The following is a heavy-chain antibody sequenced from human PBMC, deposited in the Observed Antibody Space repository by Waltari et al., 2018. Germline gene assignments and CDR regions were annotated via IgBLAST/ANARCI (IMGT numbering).Heavy chain of an antibody. D-gene: IGHD2-21*02. V-gene: IGHV1-18*01. CDR1: GDTFTSFG. J-gene: IGHJ6*03. CDR3: AVGEGDSLLYYYMDV. CDR2: SSVYHGNT. Sequence: QIQLVQSGPEVKKPGASVKVSCKASGDTFTSFGISWVRQAPGQGLEWMGGSSVYHGNTRYAEKIQGRVTMTTDTSTSTAYMELRSLRFDDTAIYYCAVGEGDSLLYYYMDVWGKGTTVTVSS.